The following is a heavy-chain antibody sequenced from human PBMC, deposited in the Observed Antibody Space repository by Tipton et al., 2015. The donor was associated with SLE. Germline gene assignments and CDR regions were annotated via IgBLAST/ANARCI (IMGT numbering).Heavy chain of an antibody. CDR1: GGSISSADYY. Sequence: LRLSCTVSGGSISSADYYWSWIRQHPGKGLEWIGYIYYTMSAYYNPSLKSRVIISLDTSKNQFSLRLTSVTAADTAVYYCATGYSSTWSFDDWGQGTLVSVSS. V-gene: IGHV4-31*02. J-gene: IGHJ4*02. CDR2: IYYTMSA. CDR3: ATGYSSTWSFDD. D-gene: IGHD5-18*01.